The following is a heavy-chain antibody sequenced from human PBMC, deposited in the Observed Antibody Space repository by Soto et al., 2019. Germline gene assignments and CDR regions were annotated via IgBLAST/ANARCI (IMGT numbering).Heavy chain of an antibody. Sequence: SETLSLTCSVSGDSISRIDYYWTWIRQHPEKGLGWIGNIYFRGNTYYSPSLESRLTISVDTSKNQFSLKLTSVTAADTAVYYCAREGGSYDSGGYLIRGAFDIWGQGTMVTVSS. CDR2: IYFRGNT. V-gene: IGHV4-31*03. J-gene: IGHJ3*02. D-gene: IGHD3-22*01. CDR3: AREGGSYDSGGYLIRGAFDI. CDR1: GDSISRIDYY.